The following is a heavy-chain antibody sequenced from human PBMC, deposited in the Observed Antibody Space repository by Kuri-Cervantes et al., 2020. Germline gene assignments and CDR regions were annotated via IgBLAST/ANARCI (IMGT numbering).Heavy chain of an antibody. CDR1: GGSISSSRHS. CDR2: LYYSGSI. CDR3: AREGWMVRGVKSWFDP. Sequence: SETLSLTCNVSGGSISSSRHSWGWIRQPPGKGLEWIGSLYYSGSIYYNPSLESRVTISVDTSKNHLSLKLSSVTAADTAVYYCAREGWMVRGVKSWFDPWGQGTLVTVSS. J-gene: IGHJ5*02. D-gene: IGHD3-10*01. V-gene: IGHV4-39*02.